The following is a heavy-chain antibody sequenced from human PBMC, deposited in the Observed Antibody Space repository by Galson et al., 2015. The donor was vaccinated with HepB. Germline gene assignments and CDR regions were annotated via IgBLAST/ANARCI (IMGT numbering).Heavy chain of an antibody. D-gene: IGHD2-2*02. CDR1: GYSFTSYW. V-gene: IGHV5-51*01. Sequence: QSGAEVKKPGESLKISCKGSGYSFTSYWIGWVRQMPGKGLEWMGITYPGDSDTRYSPSFQGQVTISADKSISTAYLQWSSLKASDTAMYYCASSGYCSSTSCYTNAFDIWGQGTMVTVSS. CDR3: ASSGYCSSTSCYTNAFDI. CDR2: TYPGDSDT. J-gene: IGHJ3*02.